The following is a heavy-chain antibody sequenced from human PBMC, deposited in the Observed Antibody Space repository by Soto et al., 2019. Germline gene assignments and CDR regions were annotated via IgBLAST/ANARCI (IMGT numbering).Heavy chain of an antibody. CDR1: GFSLSTSGVG. V-gene: IGHV2-5*02. D-gene: IGHD1-26*01. CDR3: AHRPRIVGASRYCSFHL. CDR2: ISWDDDK. J-gene: IGHJ2*01. Sequence: QITLKESGPTLMKPTQTLTLTCTFSGFSLSTSGVGVGWIRQPPGKALEWLALISWDDDKRYSPSLKSRLTITKDTSKHQMVLTMPNMDPVDTATYYCAHRPRIVGASRYCSFHLWGRGTLVTVSS.